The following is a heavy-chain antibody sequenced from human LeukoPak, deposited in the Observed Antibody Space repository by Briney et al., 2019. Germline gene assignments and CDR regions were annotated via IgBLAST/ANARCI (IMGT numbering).Heavy chain of an antibody. J-gene: IGHJ4*02. V-gene: IGHV3-7*01. Sequence: GGSLRLSCAASGFTFTNYWMTWVRQAPGKWLEWLANIRQDGDEKYYFHSVEGRFTISRDNAKNSLYLQMDSLRAEDTAVYYCARDKVKSSTYGSFFDYWGQGTLVTVSS. CDR2: IRQDGDEK. CDR3: ARDKVKSSTYGSFFDY. CDR1: GFTFTNYW. D-gene: IGHD6-13*01.